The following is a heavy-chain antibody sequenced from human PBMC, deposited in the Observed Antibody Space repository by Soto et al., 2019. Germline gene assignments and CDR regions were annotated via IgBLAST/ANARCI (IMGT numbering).Heavy chain of an antibody. CDR1: GGTFSSYA. D-gene: IGHD1-26*01. V-gene: IGHV1-69*01. CDR2: IIPIFGTA. CDR3: ARGEYSGRYGTYYYYGMDV. Sequence: QVQLVQSGAEVKKPGSSVKVSCKASGGTFSSYAISWVRQAPGQGLEWMGGIIPIFGTANYAQKFKGRVTITADESTSTAYMELSSLRAEDTAVYYCARGEYSGRYGTYYYYGMDVWGQGTTVTVSS. J-gene: IGHJ6*02.